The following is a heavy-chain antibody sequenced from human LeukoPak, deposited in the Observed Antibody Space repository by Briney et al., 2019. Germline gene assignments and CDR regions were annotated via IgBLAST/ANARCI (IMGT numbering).Heavy chain of an antibody. J-gene: IGHJ4*02. V-gene: IGHV3-15*01. CDR2: IKSKTDGGTT. CDR1: GFSLSGYW. Sequence: GGSLRLSCGASGFSLSGYWMTWVRQAPGKGLEWVGRIKSKTDGGTTDYAAPVKGRFTISRDDSKNTLYLQMNSLITEDTAVYYCTTSPPRATVTTDWGQGTLVTVSS. D-gene: IGHD4-17*01. CDR3: TTSPPRATVTTD.